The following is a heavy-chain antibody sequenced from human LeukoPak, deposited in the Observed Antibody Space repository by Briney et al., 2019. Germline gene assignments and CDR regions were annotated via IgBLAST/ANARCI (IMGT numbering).Heavy chain of an antibody. J-gene: IGHJ6*03. V-gene: IGHV1-24*01. D-gene: IGHD2-2*01. CDR1: GYTLTELS. CDR3: ATSGVVPAAHYYYYYMDV. CDR2: FDPEDGET. Sequence: EGSVKVSCKVSGYTLTELSMHWVRQAPGKGLEWMGGFDPEDGETIYAQKFKGRVTMSEDTSTNTAYMELSSLRSEETAVYYCATSGVVPAAHYYYYYMDVWGKRTTVTVSS.